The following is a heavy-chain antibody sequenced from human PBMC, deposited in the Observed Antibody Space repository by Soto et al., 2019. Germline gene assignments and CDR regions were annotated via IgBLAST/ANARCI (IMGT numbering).Heavy chain of an antibody. D-gene: IGHD4-4*01. J-gene: IGHJ6*03. V-gene: IGHV4-59*08. CDR2: IYYSGTT. CDR3: ARRVSKYPDVHHYYMDV. CDR1: GGSISRYY. Sequence: QVQLQGSGPGLVKPSETLSLTCIVSGGSISRYYWSWVRQTPGKGLEWIGYIYYSGTTSYNPSLKRRVTISVDPSRNQCSLRLSSVTAADTAVYNCARRVSKYPDVHHYYMDVWGKGTTVTVSS.